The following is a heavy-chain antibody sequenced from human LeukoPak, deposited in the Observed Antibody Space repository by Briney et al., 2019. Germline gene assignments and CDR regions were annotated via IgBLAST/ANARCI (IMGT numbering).Heavy chain of an antibody. J-gene: IGHJ4*02. V-gene: IGHV3-23*01. CDR2: INGGGGRT. CDR3: ARVFRSSWPHYFDY. CDR1: GFTFSSYA. Sequence: GGSLRLSCAASGFTFSSYAMGWVHQAPGKGLEWVSAINGGGGRTYYADSVKGRFTISRDNSKNTLYLQMNSLKTEDTAVYYCARVFRSSWPHYFDYWGQGTLVTVSS. D-gene: IGHD6-13*01.